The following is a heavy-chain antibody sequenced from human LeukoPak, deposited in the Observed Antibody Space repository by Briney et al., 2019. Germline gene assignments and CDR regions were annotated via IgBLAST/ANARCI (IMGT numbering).Heavy chain of an antibody. CDR1: GFTFSSYW. CDR2: IKLDGTEK. Sequence: PGGSLRLSSAASGFTFSSYWMHWVRQAPGKGLEWVANIKLDGTEKYYVDSVKGRFTISRDNAKNSLYLQMNSLRAEDTAVYYCASDRFYFGVWGQGTLVTVSS. V-gene: IGHV3-7*05. D-gene: IGHD3-16*01. J-gene: IGHJ4*02. CDR3: ASDRFYFGV.